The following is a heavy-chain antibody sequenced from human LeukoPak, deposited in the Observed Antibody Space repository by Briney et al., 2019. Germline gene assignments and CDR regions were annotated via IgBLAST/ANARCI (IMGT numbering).Heavy chain of an antibody. Sequence: GGSLRLSCAASGFTFSSYWMDWVRQAPGKGLVWVSRINSDGSSTSYADSVKGRFTISRDNAKNTLYLQMNSLRAEDTAVYYCARVGSYYYYYMDVWGKGTTVTVSS. CDR1: GFTFSSYW. CDR3: ARVGSYYYYYMDV. CDR2: INSDGSST. J-gene: IGHJ6*03. D-gene: IGHD2-15*01. V-gene: IGHV3-74*01.